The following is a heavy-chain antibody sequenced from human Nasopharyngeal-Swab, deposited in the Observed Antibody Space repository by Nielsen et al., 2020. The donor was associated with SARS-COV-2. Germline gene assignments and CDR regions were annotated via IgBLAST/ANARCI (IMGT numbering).Heavy chain of an antibody. CDR1: GFTFSSYA. Sequence: GESLKISCAASGFTFSSYAMHWVRQAPGKGLEWGAVISYDGSNKYYADSVKGRFTISRDNSKNTLYLQMNSLRAEDTAVYYCARDLFHSRSWYEDYWGQGTLVTVSS. V-gene: IGHV3-30*04. J-gene: IGHJ4*02. CDR2: ISYDGSNK. D-gene: IGHD6-13*01. CDR3: ARDLFHSRSWYEDY.